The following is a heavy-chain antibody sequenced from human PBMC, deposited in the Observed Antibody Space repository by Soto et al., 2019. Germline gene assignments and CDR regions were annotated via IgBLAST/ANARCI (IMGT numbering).Heavy chain of an antibody. CDR3: ARAYWSGSPYDY. D-gene: IGHD3-3*01. Sequence: PGGSLRLSCVASGFSFTSYEMNWVRQAPGKGLEWVSSISSNGYTIYYADSVQGRFTISRDTAKNSLYLQMNSLRVEDTALYYCARAYWSGSPYDYWGQGTLVTVSS. CDR1: GFSFTSYE. V-gene: IGHV3-48*03. J-gene: IGHJ4*02. CDR2: ISSNGYTI.